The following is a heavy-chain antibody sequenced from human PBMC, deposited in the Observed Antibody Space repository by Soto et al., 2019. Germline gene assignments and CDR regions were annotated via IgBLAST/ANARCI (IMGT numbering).Heavy chain of an antibody. CDR2: ISSSGSYI. D-gene: IGHD6-13*01. V-gene: IGHV3-21*01. CDR1: GFTLSIYT. J-gene: IGHJ6*02. CDR3: ARDKMVSIAAPKDV. Sequence: EVQLVESGGGLVKPGGSLRLSCAASGFTLSIYTMNWVRQAPGKGLEWVSSISSSGSYIYYADSVKGRFTISRDNAKNSLYLQMNSLRAEDTALYYCARDKMVSIAAPKDVWGQGTTVTVSS.